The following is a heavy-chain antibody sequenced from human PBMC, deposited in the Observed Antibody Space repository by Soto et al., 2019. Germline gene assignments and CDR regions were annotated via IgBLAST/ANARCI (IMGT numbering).Heavy chain of an antibody. CDR2: IYWNDDK. CDR3: AHSRAYYDFWSGYYSGWFDP. CDR1: GFSLSTSGVG. D-gene: IGHD3-3*01. J-gene: IGHJ5*02. V-gene: IGHV2-5*01. Sequence: SGHTLVNPTQTLTLTCTFSGFSLSTSGVGVGWIRQPPGKALEWLALIYWNDDKRYSPSLKSRLTITKDTSKNQVVLTMTNMDPVDTATYYCAHSRAYYDFWSGYYSGWFDPWGQGTLVTVSS.